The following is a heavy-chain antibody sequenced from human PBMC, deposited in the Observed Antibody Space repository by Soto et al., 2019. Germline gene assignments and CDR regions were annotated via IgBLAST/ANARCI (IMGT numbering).Heavy chain of an antibody. D-gene: IGHD3-10*01. Sequence: GSLRLSCAASGFTFRSYAIHWVRQAPGKGLEWVAVISRDGTNKYYVDSVKGRFTISRDNSKDTVYLQMNSLRDEDSAMFYCARSRSGAVADSFDFWGQGTLVTVSS. V-gene: IGHV3-30*04. CDR3: ARSRSGAVADSFDF. CDR1: GFTFRSYA. CDR2: ISRDGTNK. J-gene: IGHJ4*02.